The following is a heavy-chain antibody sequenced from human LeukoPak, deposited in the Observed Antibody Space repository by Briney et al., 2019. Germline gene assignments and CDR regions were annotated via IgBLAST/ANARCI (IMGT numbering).Heavy chain of an antibody. D-gene: IGHD3-10*01. CDR2: IFHSGTT. CDR3: ARDGRGSRSSWFDP. J-gene: IGHJ5*02. V-gene: IGHV4-59*01. Sequence: SETLSLTCTVSGVSISSYYWSWIRQPPGQGLEWIGYIFHSGTTNYNPSLKSRVTISVDTSKNQFSLKLSSVTAADTAVYYCARDGRGSRSSWFDPWGQGALVIVSS. CDR1: GVSISSYY.